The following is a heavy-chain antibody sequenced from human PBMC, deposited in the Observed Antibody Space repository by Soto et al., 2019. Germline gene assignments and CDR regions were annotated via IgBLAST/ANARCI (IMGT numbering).Heavy chain of an antibody. Sequence: QVQLKESGPGLVKPSETLSLTCTVSGGSVSSGSYYWSWIRQPPGKGLEWIGYIYYSGSTNYNPSLKSRVTISVDTSKNQFSLKLSSVTAADTAVYYCARGIEGWYQGRYYYGMDVW. V-gene: IGHV4-61*01. J-gene: IGHJ6*01. D-gene: IGHD6-19*01. CDR1: GGSVSSGSYY. CDR2: IYYSGST. CDR3: ARGIEGWYQGRYYYGMDV.